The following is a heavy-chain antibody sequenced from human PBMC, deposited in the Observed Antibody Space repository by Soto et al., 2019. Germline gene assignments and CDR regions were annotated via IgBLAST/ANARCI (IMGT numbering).Heavy chain of an antibody. D-gene: IGHD3-10*01. V-gene: IGHV4-59*01. CDR3: ARAEKRITMVRGPSYYYYYMDV. Sequence: QVQLQESGPGLVKPSETLSLTCTVSGGSISSYYWSWIRQPPGKGLEWIGYIYYSGSTNYNPSLKSRVTISVDTSKNQFSLKLSSVTAADTAVYYCARAEKRITMVRGPSYYYYYMDVWGKGTTVTVSS. J-gene: IGHJ6*03. CDR2: IYYSGST. CDR1: GGSISSYY.